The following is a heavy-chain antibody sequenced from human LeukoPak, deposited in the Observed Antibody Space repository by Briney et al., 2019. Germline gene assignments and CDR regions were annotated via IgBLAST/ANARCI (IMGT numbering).Heavy chain of an antibody. CDR3: ARVPPDAYGGNPSYFDY. CDR1: GYSFSSYG. J-gene: IGHJ4*02. Sequence: GASVKVSCKASGYSFSSYGISWVRQAPGQGLEWMGWISVYNGNTNYAQKVQGRVTITTDESTSTAYMELSSLRSGDTAVYYCARVPPDAYGGNPSYFDYWGQGTLVTVSS. D-gene: IGHD4-23*01. CDR2: ISVYNGNT. V-gene: IGHV1-18*01.